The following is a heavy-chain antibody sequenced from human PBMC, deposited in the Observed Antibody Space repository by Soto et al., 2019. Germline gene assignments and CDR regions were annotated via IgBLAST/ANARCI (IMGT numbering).Heavy chain of an antibody. V-gene: IGHV1-18*01. CDR1: GYTFTSYG. Sequence: QVQLVQSGAEVKKPGASVKVSCKASGYTFTSYGISWVRQAPGQGLEWMGWISAYNGNTNYAQKLQGSVTMTTDTSTSTAYMRLRSLRSDDTAVYYCARELKTYGDYHYYMDVWGKGTTVTVSS. D-gene: IGHD4-17*01. J-gene: IGHJ6*03. CDR2: ISAYNGNT. CDR3: ARELKTYGDYHYYMDV.